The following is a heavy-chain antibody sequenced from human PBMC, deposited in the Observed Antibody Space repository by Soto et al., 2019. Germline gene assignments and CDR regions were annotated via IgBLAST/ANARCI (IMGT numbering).Heavy chain of an antibody. CDR1: GFTFSSYA. CDR2: ISGSGSST. CDR3: AKINSRCAGTPQGYFEY. J-gene: IGHJ4*02. D-gene: IGHD2-15*01. Sequence: PRESLRLSCAASGFTFSSYARSWVRQAPGKGLEWVAAISGSGSSTYYADSVKGRFTISRDNSKDTLYLQMNSLRAEDTAVYYCAKINSRCAGTPQGYFEYWGQGTLVTVSS. V-gene: IGHV3-23*01.